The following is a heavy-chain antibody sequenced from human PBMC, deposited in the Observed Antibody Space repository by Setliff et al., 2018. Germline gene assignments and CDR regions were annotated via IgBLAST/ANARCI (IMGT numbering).Heavy chain of an antibody. CDR2: IYYSGST. CDR3: ARAAKYDSSSYYGLWLDP. Sequence: SETLSLTCRVSGGSISSGNYYWGLIRQPPGKGLEWVATIYYSGSTYSNPSLKSRVTISVDTSKNQFSLKLSSVTAADTAVYYCARAAKYDSSSYYGLWLDPWGQGTLVTVSS. V-gene: IGHV4-39*07. J-gene: IGHJ5*02. D-gene: IGHD3-22*01. CDR1: GGSISSGNYY.